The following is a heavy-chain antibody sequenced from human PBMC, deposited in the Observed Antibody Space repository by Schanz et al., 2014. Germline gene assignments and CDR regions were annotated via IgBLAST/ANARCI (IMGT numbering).Heavy chain of an antibody. CDR1: GGTFNSYT. J-gene: IGHJ3*02. CDR3: ARGGGPEDVFDI. D-gene: IGHD2-15*01. CDR2: IIPILGIA. Sequence: QVQLVQSGAEVKKPGSSVKVSCKASGGTFNSYTINWVRQAPGQGLEWMGRIIPILGIANYAQKFQGRLTITADKSTSTAYMELSSLRSDDTAVYYCARGGGPEDVFDIWGQGTILTVSS. V-gene: IGHV1-69*02.